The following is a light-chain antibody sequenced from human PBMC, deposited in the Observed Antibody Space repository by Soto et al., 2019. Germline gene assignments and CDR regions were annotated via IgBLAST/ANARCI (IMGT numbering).Light chain of an antibody. Sequence: DILMTQSPSSLSASVGDRVTITCRASQTISNYLNWYQQKSGQAPKLLIYTAASLQSGVPSRFSGSGSGTDFTLTITTLQPEDFATYYCQQSYSAPTTFGGGTKVDIK. CDR1: QTISNY. J-gene: IGKJ4*01. CDR3: QQSYSAPTT. V-gene: IGKV1-39*01. CDR2: TAA.